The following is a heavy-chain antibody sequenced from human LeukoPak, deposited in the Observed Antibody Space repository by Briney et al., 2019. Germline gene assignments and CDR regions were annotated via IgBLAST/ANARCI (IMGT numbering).Heavy chain of an antibody. CDR2: IKQDGSEK. D-gene: IGHD6-19*01. V-gene: IGHV3-7*01. CDR3: ARGPRAVAGPFDY. J-gene: IGHJ4*02. CDR1: GFTFSSYW. Sequence: GGSLRLSCAASGFTFSSYWMSWVRQAPGKGLEWVANIKQDGSEKYYVDSVKGRFTISRDNAKNSLYLQMNSLRAEDTAVYYCARGPRAVAGPFDYWGQGTLVTVSS.